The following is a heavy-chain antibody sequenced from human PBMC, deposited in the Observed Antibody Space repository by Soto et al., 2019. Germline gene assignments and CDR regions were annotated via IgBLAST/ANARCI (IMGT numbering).Heavy chain of an antibody. D-gene: IGHD2-2*02. V-gene: IGHV4-34*01. CDR2: INHSGST. Sequence: QVQLQQWGAGLLKPSETLSLTGAVYGGSFSGYYWSWIRQPPGKGMAWIGEINHSGSTKYNPTLTSRVTISVDTSKTRFSLKLSSVTAADTAVYYCARAISFRSTSCYTCYYYYYKAVWCKGTTVTVSS. CDR3: ARAISFRSTSCYTCYYYYYKAV. J-gene: IGHJ6*03. CDR1: GGSFSGYY.